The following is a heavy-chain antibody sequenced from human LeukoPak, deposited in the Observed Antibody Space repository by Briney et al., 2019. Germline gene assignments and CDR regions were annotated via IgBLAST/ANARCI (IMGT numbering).Heavy chain of an antibody. CDR2: IYHSGST. D-gene: IGHD5-24*01. Sequence: KPSETLSLTCAVSGGSIKSNNWWSWVRQPPGKGLEWIGEIYHSGSTNYNPSLESRVTVSVDKSKNQFSLDLSSVTAADTAVYYCASSGEEMATITGAFGYWGQGTLVTVSS. CDR3: ASSGEEMATITGAFGY. V-gene: IGHV4-4*02. J-gene: IGHJ4*02. CDR1: GGSIKSNNW.